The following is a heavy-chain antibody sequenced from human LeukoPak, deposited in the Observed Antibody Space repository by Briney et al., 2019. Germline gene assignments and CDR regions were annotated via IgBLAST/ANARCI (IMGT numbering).Heavy chain of an antibody. CDR2: TSNKADSYTT. CDR3: TRHYFSD. V-gene: IGHV3-72*01. Sequence: GGSLRLSCAASEFTIRDHYMDWVRQAPGKGLEWVGRTSNKADSYTTYYAASVKGRFTISRDDSKNLLYLQMKSLKAEDTAVYYCTRHYFSDWGQGTLVTVSS. CDR1: EFTIRDHY. J-gene: IGHJ4*02. D-gene: IGHD2-15*01.